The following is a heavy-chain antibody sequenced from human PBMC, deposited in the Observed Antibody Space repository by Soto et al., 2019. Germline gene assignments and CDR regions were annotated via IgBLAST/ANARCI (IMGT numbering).Heavy chain of an antibody. Sequence: QVLLVQSGAEVKRPGASVNVSCRASGYRFSDYYIHWVRQAPGQGLEWMGWVNPKRGDAVYAQKFQGWVTMTRDTATTTAYMEVSRLTSDDTAVYYCARDPGIPGRYWYFDLWGRGTLVTVSS. CDR1: GYRFSDYY. CDR3: ARDPGIPGRYWYFDL. CDR2: VNPKRGDA. V-gene: IGHV1-2*04. J-gene: IGHJ2*01.